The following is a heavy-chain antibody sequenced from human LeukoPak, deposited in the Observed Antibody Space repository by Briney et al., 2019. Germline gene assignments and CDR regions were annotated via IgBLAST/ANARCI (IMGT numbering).Heavy chain of an antibody. J-gene: IGHJ4*02. CDR2: IYTTGTI. CDR3: TRVMVASWYYFDH. CDR1: GGSISSYY. Sequence: SETLSLTCTVSGGSISSYYWSWIRQPPGKGLEWIGRIYTTGTINYNPSLKSRVTMSVDTSKNEFSLNLNSVTAADTAVYYCTRVMVASWYYFDHWGQGTVVTVSS. V-gene: IGHV4-4*07. D-gene: IGHD2-8*01.